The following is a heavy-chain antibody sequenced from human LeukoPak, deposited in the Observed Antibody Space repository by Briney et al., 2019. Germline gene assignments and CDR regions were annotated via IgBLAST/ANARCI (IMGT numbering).Heavy chain of an antibody. D-gene: IGHD3-3*01. J-gene: IGHJ3*02. CDR2: IYHSGST. CDR3: ARGAYYDFWSGYYTSADAFDI. V-gene: IGHV4-30-2*01. CDR1: GGSISSGGYS. Sequence: PSQTLSLTCAVSGGSISSGGYSWSWIRQPPGKGLEWIGYIYHSGSTYYNPSLKSRVTISVDRSKNQFSLKLSSVTAADTAVYYCARGAYYDFWSGYYTSADAFDIWGQGTMVTVSS.